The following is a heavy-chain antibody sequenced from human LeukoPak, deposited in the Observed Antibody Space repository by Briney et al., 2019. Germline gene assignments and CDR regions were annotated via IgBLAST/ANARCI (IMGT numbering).Heavy chain of an antibody. CDR2: IYNSGST. J-gene: IGHJ4*02. D-gene: IGHD1-26*01. Sequence: SETLSLTCTVSGGSISSYYWSRIRQPPGKGLEWIGYIYNSGSTNYNPSLKSRVAISVDTSKNQFSLKLSSVTAADTAVYYCARAPGSSRHYFDYWGQGTLVTVSS. CDR1: GGSISSYY. CDR3: ARAPGSSRHYFDY. V-gene: IGHV4-59*12.